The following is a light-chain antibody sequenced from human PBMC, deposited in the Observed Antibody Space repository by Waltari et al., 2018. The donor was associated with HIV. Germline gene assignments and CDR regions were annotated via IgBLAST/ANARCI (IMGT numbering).Light chain of an antibody. V-gene: IGKV3-15*01. CDR1: QSVSIN. CDR2: GAS. CDR3: QQYNNWPPKT. J-gene: IGKJ1*01. Sequence: IVMTPSPATLSVSPGERATLSSRARQSVSINLAWYQQKPGQAPRLLMYGASTRATGIPARFSGSGSGTEFTLTISSLQSEDFAIYYCQQYNNWPPKTFGQGTKVEIK.